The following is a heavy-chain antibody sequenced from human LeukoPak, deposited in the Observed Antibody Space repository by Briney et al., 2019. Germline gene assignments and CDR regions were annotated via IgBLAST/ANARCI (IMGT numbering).Heavy chain of an antibody. V-gene: IGHV4-59*08. D-gene: IGHD6-13*01. CDR2: IYYSGST. J-gene: IGHJ4*02. Sequence: SETLSLTCTVSGGSISSYYWSWIRQPPGKGLEWIGCIYYSGSTNNNPSLKSRLTMSVDTSRNQFSLRLSSVTAADTAVYYCATYSSSWARFDYWGQGSLVIVSS. CDR1: GGSISSYY. CDR3: ATYSSSWARFDY.